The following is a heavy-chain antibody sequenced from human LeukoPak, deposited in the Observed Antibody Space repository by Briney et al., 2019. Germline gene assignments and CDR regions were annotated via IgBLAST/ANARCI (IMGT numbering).Heavy chain of an antibody. J-gene: IGHJ5*02. CDR1: GFTFSSYW. Sequence: GGSLRLSCAASGFTFSSYWMSWVRQAPGKGLEWVANIKQDGSEKYYVDSVKGRLTISRDNAKNSLYLQMNSLRAEDTAVYYCARIWFGEFDWLDPWGQGTLVTVSS. D-gene: IGHD3-10*01. V-gene: IGHV3-7*01. CDR2: IKQDGSEK. CDR3: ARIWFGEFDWLDP.